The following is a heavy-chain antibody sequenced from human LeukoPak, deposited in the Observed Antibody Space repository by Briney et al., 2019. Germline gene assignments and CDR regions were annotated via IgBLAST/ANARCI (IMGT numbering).Heavy chain of an antibody. V-gene: IGHV4-59*01. CDR1: GGSISSYY. Sequence: SETLSLTCTVSGGSISSYYWSWIRQPPGKGLEWIGYIYYSGSTNYKPSLKSRVTISVDTSKNQFSLKLSSVTAADTAVYYCAMSLDRGWYYFEYWGQGTLVTVSS. CDR3: AMSLDRGWYYFEY. J-gene: IGHJ4*02. D-gene: IGHD6-19*01. CDR2: IYYSGST.